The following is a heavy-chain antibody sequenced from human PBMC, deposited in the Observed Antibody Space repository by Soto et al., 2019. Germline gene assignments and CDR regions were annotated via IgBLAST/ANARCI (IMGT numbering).Heavy chain of an antibody. J-gene: IGHJ6*02. Sequence: ALSLTCTVSGGSIGSSSYYWGWIRQPPGKGLEWIGSIYYSGSTYYNPSLKSRVTISVDTSKNQFSLKLSSVTAADTAVYYCASRRGYCSSTSCYWGYYYYYGMDVWGQGTTVTVSS. CDR3: ASRRGYCSSTSCYWGYYYYYGMDV. D-gene: IGHD2-2*01. V-gene: IGHV4-39*01. CDR1: GGSIGSSSYY. CDR2: IYYSGST.